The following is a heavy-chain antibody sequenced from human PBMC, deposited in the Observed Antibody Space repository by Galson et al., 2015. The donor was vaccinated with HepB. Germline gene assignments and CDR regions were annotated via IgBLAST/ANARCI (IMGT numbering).Heavy chain of an antibody. J-gene: IGHJ6*02. V-gene: IGHV4-61*01. Sequence: ETLSLTCTVSGGSVNSGSYYWSWIRQPPGKGLEWIGYIYYSGSTNYNPSLKSRITISVDTSKNQFSLKVSSVTAADTAVYYCARDAATTNNFSYYGMDVWGQGTTVTVSS. D-gene: IGHD5-24*01. CDR3: ARDAATTNNFSYYGMDV. CDR2: IYYSGST. CDR1: GGSVNSGSYY.